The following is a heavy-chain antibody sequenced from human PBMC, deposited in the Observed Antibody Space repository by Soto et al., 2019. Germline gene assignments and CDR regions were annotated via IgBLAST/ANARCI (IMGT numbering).Heavy chain of an antibody. J-gene: IGHJ6*02. Sequence: QVQLVQSGAEVKKPGSSVKVSCKASGGTFSNYAFSWVRQVPGQGLEWMGGIIPIFETTNYAQKFQGRLTITVDESTRTTYMELSSLSSEDTAVFFCARDMIPAAISYRYYAMDVWGQGTTVTVSS. D-gene: IGHD2-2*01. CDR3: ARDMIPAAISYRYYAMDV. CDR2: IIPIFETT. V-gene: IGHV1-69*01. CDR1: GGTFSNYA.